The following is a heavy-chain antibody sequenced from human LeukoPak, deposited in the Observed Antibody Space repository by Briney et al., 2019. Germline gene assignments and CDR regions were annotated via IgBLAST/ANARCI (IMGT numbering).Heavy chain of an antibody. D-gene: IGHD6-19*01. CDR3: ARSSGWYSVDY. Sequence: ASVKVSCKASGYTFTSYDINWVRQATGQGLEWMGWMNPNSGSTGYAQKFQGRVTITRDTSISTAYIELSSLRSEDTAIYYCARSSGWYSVDYWGQGTLVTVSS. J-gene: IGHJ4*03. V-gene: IGHV1-8*03. CDR2: MNPNSGST. CDR1: GYTFTSYD.